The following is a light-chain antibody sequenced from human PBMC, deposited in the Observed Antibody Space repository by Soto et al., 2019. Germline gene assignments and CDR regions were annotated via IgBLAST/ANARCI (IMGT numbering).Light chain of an antibody. J-gene: IGLJ1*01. CDR1: SSDVGGGNF. V-gene: IGLV2-14*03. CDR3: NSYTTGVAYV. Sequence: QSALTQPAPVSGSHGQSITISCTGTSSDVGGGNFVSWYQQHPGKAPKLMIYDVSNRPSGVSDRFSASKSDNTASLTISGLQAEDEADYYCNSYTTGVAYVFGTGTKVTVL. CDR2: DVS.